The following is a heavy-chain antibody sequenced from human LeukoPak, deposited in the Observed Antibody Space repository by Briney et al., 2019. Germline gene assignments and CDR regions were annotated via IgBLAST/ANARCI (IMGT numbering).Heavy chain of an antibody. J-gene: IGHJ4*02. CDR3: ARDRAPAYYDILTGYYLDY. D-gene: IGHD3-9*01. Sequence: ASVKVSCKASGYTFTSYDINWVRQATGQGLEWMGWMNPNSGNTGYAQKFQGRVTMTRDTSTSTVYMELSSLRSEDTAVYYCARDRAPAYYDILTGYYLDYWGQGTLVTVSS. V-gene: IGHV1-8*01. CDR1: GYTFTSYD. CDR2: MNPNSGNT.